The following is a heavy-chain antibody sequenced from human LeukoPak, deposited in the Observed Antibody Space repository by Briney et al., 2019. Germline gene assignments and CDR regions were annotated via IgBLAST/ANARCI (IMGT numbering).Heavy chain of an antibody. J-gene: IGHJ6*02. D-gene: IGHD4-11*01. CDR1: GGSFSGYY. CDR2: INHSGST. Sequence: PSETLSLTCAVYGGSFSGYYWSWIRQPPGKGLEWIGEINHSGSTNYNPSLKSRVTISVDTSKNQFSLKLSSVTAADTAVYYCARVRYSNFLFSYYYGMDVWGQGTTVTVSS. V-gene: IGHV4-34*01. CDR3: ARVRYSNFLFSYYYGMDV.